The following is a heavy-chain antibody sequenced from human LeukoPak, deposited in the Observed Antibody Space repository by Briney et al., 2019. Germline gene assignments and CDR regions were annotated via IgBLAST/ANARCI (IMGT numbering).Heavy chain of an antibody. Sequence: SETLSLTCTVSGGSISSYCWSWIRQPAGKGLEWIGRIYTSGSTNYNPSLKSRVTMSVDTSKNQFSLKLSSVTAADTAVYYCARDFKRKEWFGDRNWFDPWGQGTLVTVSS. V-gene: IGHV4-4*07. CDR1: GGSISSYC. CDR3: ARDFKRKEWFGDRNWFDP. CDR2: IYTSGST. D-gene: IGHD3-10*01. J-gene: IGHJ5*02.